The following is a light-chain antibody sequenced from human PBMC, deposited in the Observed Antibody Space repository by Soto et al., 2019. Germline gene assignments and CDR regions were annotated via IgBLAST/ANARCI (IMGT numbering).Light chain of an antibody. Sequence: DIQMTQSPSTLSASVGDRVTITCRASQSIGSSLAWYQQKPGKGPKLLIYDGTTLESGVPSRFSGSGFGTEFALTSSSLHPDDFATFYCQQYNRYGTFGQGTKLEIK. CDR1: QSIGSS. CDR3: QQYNRYGT. CDR2: DGT. V-gene: IGKV1-5*01. J-gene: IGKJ2*01.